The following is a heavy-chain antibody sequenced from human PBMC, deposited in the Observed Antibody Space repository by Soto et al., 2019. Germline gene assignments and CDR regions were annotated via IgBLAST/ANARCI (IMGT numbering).Heavy chain of an antibody. CDR2: IYHSGST. J-gene: IGHJ4*02. D-gene: IGHD3-10*01. Sequence: QVQLQESGPGLVKPSGTLSLTCAVSGGSISSGKWWSWVRQPPGKGLEWIGEIYHSGSTNYNPSLKSRVTISVDNSKNQYSLNLRSVTAADTAVYYCVKDASGVFDYWGQGTLVTVSS. V-gene: IGHV4-4*02. CDR1: GGSISSGKW. CDR3: VKDASGVFDY.